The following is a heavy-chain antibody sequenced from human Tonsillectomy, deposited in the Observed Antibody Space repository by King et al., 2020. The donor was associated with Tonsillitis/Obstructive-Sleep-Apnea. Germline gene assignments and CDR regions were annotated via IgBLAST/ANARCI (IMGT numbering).Heavy chain of an antibody. D-gene: IGHD6-13*01. CDR2: ISWNSGSI. V-gene: IGHV3-9*01. J-gene: IGHJ4*02. CDR1: GFTFDDYA. CDR3: AKDMLIAAAGNFDY. Sequence: VQLVESGGGLVQPGRSLRLSCAASGFTFDDYAMHWVRQAPGKGLEWVSGISWNSGSIGYADSVKGRFTISRENAKNSLYLQMNSLRAEDTALYYCAKDMLIAAAGNFDYWGQGTLVTVSS.